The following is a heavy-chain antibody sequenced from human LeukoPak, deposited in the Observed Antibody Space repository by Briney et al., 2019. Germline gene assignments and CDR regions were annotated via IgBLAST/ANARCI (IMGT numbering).Heavy chain of an antibody. Sequence: KPSETLSLTCAVYGGSFSGYCWSWIRQPPGKGLEWIGEINHSGSTNYNPSLKSRVTISVDTSKNQFSLKLSSVTAADTAVYYCARGPYSSSWRDFDYWGQGTLVTVSS. CDR2: INHSGST. J-gene: IGHJ4*02. CDR3: ARGPYSSSWRDFDY. V-gene: IGHV4-34*01. CDR1: GGSFSGYC. D-gene: IGHD6-13*01.